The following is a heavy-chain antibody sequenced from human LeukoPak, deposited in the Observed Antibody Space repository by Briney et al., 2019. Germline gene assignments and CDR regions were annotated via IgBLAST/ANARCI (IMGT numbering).Heavy chain of an antibody. CDR1: GYTLTELS. D-gene: IGHD6-13*01. CDR2: FDPEDGET. J-gene: IGHJ5*02. V-gene: IGHV1-24*01. CDR3: ATWVRLAAAGPSWFDP. Sequence: ASVKVSCKVSGYTLTELSMHWVRQAPGKGLEWMGGFDPEDGETIYAQKFQGRVTMTEDTSTDTAYMELSSLRSEDTAVYYCATWVRLAAAGPSWFDPWGQGTLVTVSS.